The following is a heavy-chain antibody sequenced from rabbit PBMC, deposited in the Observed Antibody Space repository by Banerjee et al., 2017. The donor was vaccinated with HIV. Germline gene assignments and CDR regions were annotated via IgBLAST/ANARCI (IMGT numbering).Heavy chain of an antibody. J-gene: IGHJ4*01. Sequence: QEQLEESGGDLVKPEGSLTLTCTASGFTISSSYWICWVRQAPGKGLEWIGCIYAGSGSTVYASWVNGRFTISKTSSTTVTLQMTSLTAADTATYFCARDAGSSYYNLWGPGTLVTVS. V-gene: IGHV1S45*01. CDR1: GFTISSSYW. D-gene: IGHD8-1*01. CDR3: ARDAGSSYYNL. CDR2: IYAGSGST.